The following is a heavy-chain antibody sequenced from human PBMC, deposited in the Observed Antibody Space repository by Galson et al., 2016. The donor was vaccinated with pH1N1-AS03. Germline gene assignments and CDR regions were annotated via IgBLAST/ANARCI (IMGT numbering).Heavy chain of an antibody. J-gene: IGHJ6*02. V-gene: IGHV1-2*04. CDR3: ARDPRGPCSSATCATTYYFGMDV. CDR1: GYIFTGFY. CDR2: INPNNGVT. D-gene: IGHD2/OR15-2a*01. Sequence: SVNVSCKASGYIFTGFYVHWVRQAPGQGLEWMGWINPNNGVTNYAQKFQAWVTMTGDTSISTAYLELYGLKSDDTAVYYCARDPRGPCSSATCATTYYFGMDVWGQGTRSSSP.